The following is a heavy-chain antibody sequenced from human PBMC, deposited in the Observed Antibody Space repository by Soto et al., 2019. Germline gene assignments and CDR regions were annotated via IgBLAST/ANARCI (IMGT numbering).Heavy chain of an antibody. CDR3: ARDYGGAYFDY. D-gene: IGHD5-12*01. Sequence: GGSLRLSCAASGFTFTTYTMNWVRQAPGKGLEWVSGILAGGTIYYADSVKGRFTISRDNAKNSLYLQMNSLRAEDTAVYYCARDYGGAYFDYWGQGTLVTVSS. V-gene: IGHV3-21*01. CDR1: GFTFTTYT. CDR2: ILAGGTI. J-gene: IGHJ4*02.